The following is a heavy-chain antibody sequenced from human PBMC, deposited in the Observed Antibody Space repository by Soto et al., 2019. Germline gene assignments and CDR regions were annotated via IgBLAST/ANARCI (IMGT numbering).Heavy chain of an antibody. D-gene: IGHD3-3*01. CDR1: GGSFSGYY. Sequence: PSETLSLTCAVYGGSFSGYYWSWIRQPPGKRLEWIGEINHSGSTNYNPSLKSRVTISVDTSKNQFSLKLSSVTAADTAVYYCARGFLEWNYYYGMDVWGQGTTVTVSS. V-gene: IGHV4-34*01. J-gene: IGHJ6*02. CDR2: INHSGST. CDR3: ARGFLEWNYYYGMDV.